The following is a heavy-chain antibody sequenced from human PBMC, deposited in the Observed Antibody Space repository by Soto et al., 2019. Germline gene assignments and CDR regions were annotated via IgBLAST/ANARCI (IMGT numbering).Heavy chain of an antibody. CDR1: GYTFTSYD. J-gene: IGHJ5*02. V-gene: IGHV1-8*01. CDR3: ARGRIIVAGGFDP. D-gene: IGHD6-19*01. CDR2: MNPSTGNT. Sequence: QVQLVQSGAEVKKPGASVKVSCKASGYTFTSYDIIWVRQATGQGLEWMGWMNPSTGNTDSAEKFQGGLPMTRNTSISTVYMELSSLSFEDTAVYYCARGRIIVAGGFDPWGQGTLVTVSS.